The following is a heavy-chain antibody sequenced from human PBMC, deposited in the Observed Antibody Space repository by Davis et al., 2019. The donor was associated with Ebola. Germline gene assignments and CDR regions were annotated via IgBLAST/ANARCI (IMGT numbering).Heavy chain of an antibody. Sequence: ASVQVSCKASGYTFTSYAMHWVRQAPGQGLEWMGRINPNSGGTNYAQKFQGRVTMTRDTSISTAYMELSRLRSDDTAVYYCARAQFPTTSDHWGQGTLVTVSS. CDR3: ARAQFPTTSDH. D-gene: IGHD1-1*01. CDR2: INPNSGGT. V-gene: IGHV1-2*06. J-gene: IGHJ4*02. CDR1: GYTFTSYA.